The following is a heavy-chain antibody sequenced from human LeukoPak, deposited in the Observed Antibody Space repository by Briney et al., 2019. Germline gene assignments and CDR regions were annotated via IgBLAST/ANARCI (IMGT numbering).Heavy chain of an antibody. D-gene: IGHD3-10*01. J-gene: IGHJ4*02. CDR1: GFTLSTYA. Sequence: GGSLRLSCAASGFTLSTYAMSWVRQTPGKGLEWVAATSSSDAGTYHADSVRGRFTISRDNSKNTLYLQMNSLRAEDTAVYYCAKEITMVRGVISGFDYWGQGTLVTVSS. CDR3: AKEITMVRGVISGFDY. V-gene: IGHV3-23*01. CDR2: TSSSDAGT.